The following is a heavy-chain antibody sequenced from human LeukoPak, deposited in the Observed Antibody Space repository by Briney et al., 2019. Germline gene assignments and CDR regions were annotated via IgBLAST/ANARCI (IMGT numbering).Heavy chain of an antibody. CDR2: IKQDGSEK. CDR3: ARGSGSPAPFFDY. D-gene: IGHD1-26*01. Sequence: GGSLRLSCAASGFTFSSYWMSWVRQAPGKGLEWVANIKQDGSEKYYVDPVKGRFTISRDNAKNSLYLQMNSLRAEDTAVYYCARGSGSPAPFFDYWGQGTLVTVSS. V-gene: IGHV3-7*01. CDR1: GFTFSSYW. J-gene: IGHJ4*02.